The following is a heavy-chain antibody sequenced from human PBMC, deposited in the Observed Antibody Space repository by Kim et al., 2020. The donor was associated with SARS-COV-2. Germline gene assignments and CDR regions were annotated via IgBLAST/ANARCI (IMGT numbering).Heavy chain of an antibody. J-gene: IGHJ4*02. D-gene: IGHD6-19*01. V-gene: IGHV7-4-1*02. Sequence: YAQGFTGRFVFSLDTSVSTAYLQISSLKAEDTAVYYGARVLYSSGWPFDYWGQGTLVTVSS. CDR3: ARVLYSSGWPFDY.